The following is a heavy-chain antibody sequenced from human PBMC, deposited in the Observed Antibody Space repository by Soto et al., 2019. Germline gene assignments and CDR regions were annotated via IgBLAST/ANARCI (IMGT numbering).Heavy chain of an antibody. D-gene: IGHD5-18*01. CDR2: IYYSGST. CDR3: ARAGYSYGIDY. J-gene: IGHJ4*02. Sequence: SETLSLTCTVSGGSISSGGYYWSWIRQHPGKGLEWIGYIYYSGSTYYNPSLKSRVTISVDTSKNQFSPKLSSVTAADTAVYYCARAGYSYGIDYWGQGTLVTVSS. V-gene: IGHV4-31*03. CDR1: GGSISSGGYY.